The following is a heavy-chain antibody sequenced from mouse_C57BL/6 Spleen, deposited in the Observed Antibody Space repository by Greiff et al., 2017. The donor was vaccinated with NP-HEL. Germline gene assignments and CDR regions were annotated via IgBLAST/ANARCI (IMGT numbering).Heavy chain of an antibody. Sequence: QVQLQQPGTELVKPGASVKLSCKASGYTFTSYWMHWVKQRPGQGLEWIGNINPSNGGTNYNEKFKSKATLTVDKSSSTAYMQLSSLASEDSAVYYCARSGWLLPLYYYAMDYWGQGTSVTVSS. CDR3: ARSGWLLPLYYYAMDY. CDR1: GYTFTSYW. CDR2: INPSNGGT. J-gene: IGHJ4*01. D-gene: IGHD2-3*01. V-gene: IGHV1-53*01.